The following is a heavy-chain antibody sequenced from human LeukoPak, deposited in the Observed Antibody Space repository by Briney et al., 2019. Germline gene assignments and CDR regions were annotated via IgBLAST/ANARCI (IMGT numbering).Heavy chain of an antibody. CDR2: IYTSGST. V-gene: IGHV4-4*07. Sequence: PSETLPLTCIVSGGSISSYYWSLIRQSPGKGLDWIVRIYTSGSTNYNPSLKSRVTISVDTSKNQFSLKLSSVTAADTAVYYCARGYYDFWSGYNYYMDVWGKGTTVTVSS. CDR3: ARGYYDFWSGYNYYMDV. J-gene: IGHJ6*03. D-gene: IGHD3-3*01. CDR1: GGSISSYY.